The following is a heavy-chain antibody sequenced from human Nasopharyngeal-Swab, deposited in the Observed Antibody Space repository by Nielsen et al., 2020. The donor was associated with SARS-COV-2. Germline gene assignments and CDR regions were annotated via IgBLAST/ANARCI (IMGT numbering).Heavy chain of an antibody. CDR3: ARSSGDYDGWNPYYFDS. CDR2: INHSGNT. D-gene: IGHD4-17*01. J-gene: IGHJ4*02. Sequence: SETLSLTCTVAGGSISSSGYYWSWIRQHPGKGLEWIGEINHSGNTNYNPSLKSRVTISVDTSKNQFSLKLSSVTAADTAVYCCARSSGDYDGWNPYYFDSWGQGTLVTVSS. V-gene: IGHV4-39*07. CDR1: GGSISSSGYY.